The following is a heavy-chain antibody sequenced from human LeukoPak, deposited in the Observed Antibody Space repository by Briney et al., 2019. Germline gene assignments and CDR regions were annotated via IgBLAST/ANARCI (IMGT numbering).Heavy chain of an antibody. CDR1: GFTFSSYG. Sequence: GGSLRLSCAASGFTFSSYGTHWVRQAPGKGLEWVAFIRYDGSNKYYADSVKGRFTISRDNSKNTLYLQMNSLRAEDTAVYYCAKAQYGSGSYWNNWFDPWGQGTLVTVTS. V-gene: IGHV3-30*02. CDR2: IRYDGSNK. J-gene: IGHJ5*02. CDR3: AKAQYGSGSYWNNWFDP. D-gene: IGHD3-10*01.